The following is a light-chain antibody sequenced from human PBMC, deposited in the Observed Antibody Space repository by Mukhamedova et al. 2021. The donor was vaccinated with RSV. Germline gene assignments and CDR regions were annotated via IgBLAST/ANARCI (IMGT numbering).Light chain of an antibody. CDR3: QLYDGALPAYS. J-gene: IGKJ2*03. V-gene: IGKV3-20*01. CDR2: GAS. Sequence: GASSRATGVPDRFTGSGSGTDFTVTISRLEPEDFAMYFCQLYDGALPAYSFGPGTKLEIK.